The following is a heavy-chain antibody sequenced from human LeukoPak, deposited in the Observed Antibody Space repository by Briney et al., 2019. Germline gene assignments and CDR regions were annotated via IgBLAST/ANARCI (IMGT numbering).Heavy chain of an antibody. V-gene: IGHV4-4*02. Sequence: SETLSLTCAVSGGSISSSNWWSWVRQPPGKGLEWIGEIYHSGSTNYNPSLKSRVTISVDKPKNQFSLKLSSVTAADTAVYYCARQKPRWYYDSSGYYPFDYWGQGTLVTVSS. D-gene: IGHD3-22*01. CDR3: ARQKPRWYYDSSGYYPFDY. CDR1: GGSISSSNW. CDR2: IYHSGST. J-gene: IGHJ4*02.